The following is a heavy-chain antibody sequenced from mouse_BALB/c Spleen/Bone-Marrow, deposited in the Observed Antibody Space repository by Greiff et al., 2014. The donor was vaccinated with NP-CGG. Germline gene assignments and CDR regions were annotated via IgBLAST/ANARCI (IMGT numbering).Heavy chain of an antibody. V-gene: IGHV2-9*02. D-gene: IGHD2-3*01. CDR3: ARVYLWYFDV. CDR1: GFSLTSYG. J-gene: IGHJ1*01. Sequence: VQLVESGPGLVAPSQSLSITCTVSGFSLTSYGVHWVRQPPGKGLEWLGVIGAGGSTNYNSAFMSKMTIRKDNSKSHAVLKMXXXQTDDTAMYYCARVYLWYFDVWGAGTTVTVSS. CDR2: IGAGGST.